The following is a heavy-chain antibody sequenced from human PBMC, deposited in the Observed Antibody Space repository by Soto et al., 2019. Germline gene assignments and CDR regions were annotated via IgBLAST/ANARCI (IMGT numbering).Heavy chain of an antibody. J-gene: IGHJ3*01. D-gene: IGHD1-1*01. CDR1: GGTSYA. CDR3: ASELEGAFDV. V-gene: IGHV1-69*01. Sequence: QVQLVQSGAEVQKPGSSVKVSCRTSGGTSYAVDWVRQAPGQGLEWMGGIITMLGTTNYAENFQGRVTITADESASTAYMELRSLRSDDTGVYYCASELEGAFDVWGQWTTVTVSA. CDR2: IITMLGTT.